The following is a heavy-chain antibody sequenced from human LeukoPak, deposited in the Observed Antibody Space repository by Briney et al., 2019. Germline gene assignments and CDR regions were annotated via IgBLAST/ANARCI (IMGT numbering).Heavy chain of an antibody. Sequence: SETLSLTCTVSGGSISSYYWSWIRQPPGKGLEWIGYIYYSGSTNYNPSLKSRVTISVDTSKNQFSLKLSSVTAADTAVYYCARDNPTHSSSYYFDYWGQGTLVTVSS. CDR3: ARDNPTHSSSYYFDY. CDR2: IYYSGST. D-gene: IGHD6-13*01. J-gene: IGHJ4*02. V-gene: IGHV4-59*01. CDR1: GGSISSYY.